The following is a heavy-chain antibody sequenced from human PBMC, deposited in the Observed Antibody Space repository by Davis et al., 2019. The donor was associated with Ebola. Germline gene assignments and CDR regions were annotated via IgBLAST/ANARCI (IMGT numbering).Heavy chain of an antibody. Sequence: AASVKVSCKASGYTFTSYYMHWVRQAPGQGLEWMGIINPSGGSTSYAQKFQGRVTMTRDTSTSTVYMELSSLRSEDTAVYYCARGEVVAAPYYYYGMDAWGQGTTVTVSS. J-gene: IGHJ6*02. CDR2: INPSGGST. CDR3: ARGEVVAAPYYYYGMDA. V-gene: IGHV1-46*01. CDR1: GYTFTSYY. D-gene: IGHD2-15*01.